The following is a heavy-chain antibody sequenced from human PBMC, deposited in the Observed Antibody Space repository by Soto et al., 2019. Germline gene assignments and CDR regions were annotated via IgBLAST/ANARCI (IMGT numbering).Heavy chain of an antibody. Sequence: GGSLRLSCAASGFTFSSYAMSWVRQAPGKGLEWVSAISGSGGSTYYADSVKGRFTISRDNSKNTLYLQMNSLRAEDTAVYYCAKGTGRYSGYDKGAFDIWGQGTMVTVSS. CDR2: ISGSGGST. CDR3: AKGTGRYSGYDKGAFDI. D-gene: IGHD5-12*01. J-gene: IGHJ3*02. CDR1: GFTFSSYA. V-gene: IGHV3-23*01.